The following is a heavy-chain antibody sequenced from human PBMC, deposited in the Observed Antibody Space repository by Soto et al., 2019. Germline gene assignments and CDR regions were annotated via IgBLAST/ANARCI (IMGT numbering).Heavy chain of an antibody. CDR3: ARGHRDGYRNGSLDS. Sequence: SETPSLTCTVSGGSISNGYHYWSWVRQTPGKGLEWVGYIYNSGSTNYNPSLKSRVTISVDTSKNQFSLKLSSVTSADTAVYYCARGHRDGYRNGSLDSWGRGTLVTVSS. CDR1: GGSISNGYHY. CDR2: IYNSGST. V-gene: IGHV4-61*01. J-gene: IGHJ4*02. D-gene: IGHD4-4*01.